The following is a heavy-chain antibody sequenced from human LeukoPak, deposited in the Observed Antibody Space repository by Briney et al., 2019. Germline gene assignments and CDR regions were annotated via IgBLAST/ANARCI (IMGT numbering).Heavy chain of an antibody. CDR3: ARDPGSPYSYGYFDY. V-gene: IGHV4-34*01. J-gene: IGHJ4*02. D-gene: IGHD5-18*01. Sequence: SETLSLTCAVYGGSFSGYYWSWIRQPPGKGLEWIGEINHSGSTNYNPSLKSRVTISVDTSKNQFSLKLSSVTAADTAVYYCARDPGSPYSYGYFDYWGQGTLVTVSS. CDR1: GGSFSGYY. CDR2: INHSGST.